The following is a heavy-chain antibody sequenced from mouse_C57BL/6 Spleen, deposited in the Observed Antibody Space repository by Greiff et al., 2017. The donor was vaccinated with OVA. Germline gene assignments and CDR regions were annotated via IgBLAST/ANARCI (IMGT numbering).Heavy chain of an antibody. V-gene: IGHV14-2*01. CDR2: IDPEGGET. Sequence: EVQLQQSGAELVKPGASVKLSCTASGFNIKDYYMHWVKQRTEQGLEWIGRIDPEGGETKYAAKFQGKATITADTSSNTAYLQLSSLTSEDTAVYYCARSYYDYDYAMDYWGQGTSVTVSS. CDR3: ARSYYDYDYAMDY. D-gene: IGHD2-4*01. CDR1: GFNIKDYY. J-gene: IGHJ4*01.